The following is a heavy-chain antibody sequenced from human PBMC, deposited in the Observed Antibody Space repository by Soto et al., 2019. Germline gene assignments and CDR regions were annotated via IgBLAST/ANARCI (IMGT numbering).Heavy chain of an antibody. CDR1: GGSINSAGYS. Sequence: PSETLSLTCTVSGGSINSAGYSWNWIRQAPGKAPEWIAFISYSGSTYYNPSLKSRVTMSVDVSKNQFSLNLSSVTAADAAVYYCASGFYVLRFSHRIPHFESCGHGILVTVST. CDR3: ASGFYVLRFSHRIPHFES. D-gene: IGHD3-3*01. CDR2: ISYSGST. V-gene: IGHV4-30-2*01. J-gene: IGHJ4*01.